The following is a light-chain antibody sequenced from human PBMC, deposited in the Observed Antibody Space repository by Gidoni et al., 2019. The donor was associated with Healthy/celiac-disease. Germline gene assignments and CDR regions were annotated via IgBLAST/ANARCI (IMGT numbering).Light chain of an antibody. CDR1: QNVSSSY. CDR2: GAS. V-gene: IGKV3-20*01. J-gene: IGKJ4*01. Sequence: EIVSTQSPSTLSLSPGERATLSCRASQNVSSSYLAWYQQKPGQAPRLLIYGASSRATGIPARFSGSGSGTDFTLTISRLEPYDFAVYYCQQYGSSPLTFGGGTKVEIK. CDR3: QQYGSSPLT.